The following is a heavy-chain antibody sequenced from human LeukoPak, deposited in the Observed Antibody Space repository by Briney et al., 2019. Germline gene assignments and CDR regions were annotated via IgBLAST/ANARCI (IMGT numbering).Heavy chain of an antibody. J-gene: IGHJ3*02. CDR3: AKGELRFLEWLSPPDAFDI. CDR1: GFTFSSYA. Sequence: GGSLRLSCAASGFTFSSYAVSWVRQAPGKGLEWVSAISGSGGSTYYADSVKGRFTISRDNSKNTLYLQMNSLRAEDTAVYYCAKGELRFLEWLSPPDAFDIWGQGTMVTVSS. CDR2: ISGSGGST. D-gene: IGHD3-3*01. V-gene: IGHV3-23*01.